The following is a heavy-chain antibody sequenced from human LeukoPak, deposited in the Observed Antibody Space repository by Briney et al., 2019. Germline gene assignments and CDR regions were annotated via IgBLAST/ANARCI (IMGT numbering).Heavy chain of an antibody. Sequence: GSLRLSCAASGFTVSSNYMSWVRQAPGKGLEWVSAISGSGGSTYYADSVKGRFTISRDNSKNTLYLQMNSLRAEDTAVYYCAKGSTVTRGNDYWGQGTLVTVSS. D-gene: IGHD4-17*01. CDR3: AKGSTVTRGNDY. CDR1: GFTVSSNY. V-gene: IGHV3-23*01. CDR2: ISGSGGST. J-gene: IGHJ4*02.